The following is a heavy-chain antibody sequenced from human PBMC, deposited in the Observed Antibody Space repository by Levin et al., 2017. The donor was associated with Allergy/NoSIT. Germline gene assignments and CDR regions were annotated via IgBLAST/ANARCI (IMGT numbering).Heavy chain of an antibody. CDR2: ISRSGST. CDR1: GDSTNNYF. V-gene: IGHV4-59*08. J-gene: IGHJ4*02. CDR3: ARCFSSYQSGGYYQPNYFDY. Sequence: SETLSLTCTVSGDSTNNYFWSWIRQPPGKGLEWIGYISRSGSTRDNPSLRSRLSISVDTSKNPFSLKLNSVTAADTAVYYCARCFSSYQSGGYYQPNYFDYWGQGTLVTVSS. D-gene: IGHD3-22*01.